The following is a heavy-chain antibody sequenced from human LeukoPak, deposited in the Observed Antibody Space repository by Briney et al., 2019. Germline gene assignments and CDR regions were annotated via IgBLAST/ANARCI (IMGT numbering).Heavy chain of an antibody. Sequence: PGGSLRLSCAASGFTFSSYSMNWVRQALGKGLEWVSSISSSSSYIYYADSVKGRFTISRDNAKNSLYLQMNSLRAEDTAVYYCARDQGSGWYYFDYWGQGTLVTVSS. V-gene: IGHV3-21*01. CDR3: ARDQGSGWYYFDY. J-gene: IGHJ4*02. D-gene: IGHD6-19*01. CDR2: ISSSSSYI. CDR1: GFTFSSYS.